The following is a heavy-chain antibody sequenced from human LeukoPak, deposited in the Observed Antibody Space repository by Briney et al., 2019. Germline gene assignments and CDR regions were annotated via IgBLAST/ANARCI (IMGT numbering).Heavy chain of an antibody. V-gene: IGHV1-69*05. J-gene: IGHJ3*02. CDR3: ARAEYQLLDAFDI. CDR1: GGTFSSYA. D-gene: IGHD2-2*01. CDR2: IIPIFGTA. Sequence: SVKVSCKASGGTFSSYAISWVRQAPGQGLEWMGGIIPIFGTANYAQKFQGRVTITTDESTSTAYMELSSLRSEDTAVYYCARAEYQLLDAFDIWGQGTMVTVSS.